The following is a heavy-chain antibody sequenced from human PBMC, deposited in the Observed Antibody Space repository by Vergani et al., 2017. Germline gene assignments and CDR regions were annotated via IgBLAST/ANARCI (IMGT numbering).Heavy chain of an antibody. Sequence: QVQLQESGPGLVKPSETLSLTCTVSGGSISSSNYYWGWIRQPPGKGLEWIGSIYYSGSPYYNPSLKSRVTISVDTSKNQFSLKLSSVTAADTAVYYCARKALTMIVPGAFDIWGQGTMVTVSS. D-gene: IGHD3-22*01. CDR1: GGSISSSNYY. J-gene: IGHJ3*02. V-gene: IGHV4-39*01. CDR2: IYYSGSP. CDR3: ARKALTMIVPGAFDI.